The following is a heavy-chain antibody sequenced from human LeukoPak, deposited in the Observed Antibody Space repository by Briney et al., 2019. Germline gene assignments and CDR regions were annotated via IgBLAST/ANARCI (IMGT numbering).Heavy chain of an antibody. J-gene: IGHJ6*02. CDR2: INHSGST. V-gene: IGHV4-34*01. Sequence: SETLSLTCAVYGGSFSGYYWSWIRQPPGKGLEWIGEINHSGSTNYNPSLKSRVTISVDTSKNQFSLKLSSVTAADTAVYYCARGVFGAYCYYGMDVWGQGTTVTVSS. CDR3: ARGVFGAYCYYGMDV. CDR1: GGSFSGYY. D-gene: IGHD1-26*01.